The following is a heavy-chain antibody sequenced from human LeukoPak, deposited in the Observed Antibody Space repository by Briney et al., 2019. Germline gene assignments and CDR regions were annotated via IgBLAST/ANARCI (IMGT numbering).Heavy chain of an antibody. CDR2: ISRSGVAT. CDR3: AKHSHDGSAPYYEVQLDY. CDR1: GFTFTSFA. J-gene: IGHJ4*02. V-gene: IGHV3-23*01. D-gene: IGHD3-22*01. Sequence: GGTLRLSCAASGFTFTSFAMSWVRQAPGKGLEWVSTISRSGVATYYANSVKGRFTISRDNSKNTVYLQMNSLRAEDTAIYYCAKHSHDGSAPYYEVQLDYWGQGTLVTVSS.